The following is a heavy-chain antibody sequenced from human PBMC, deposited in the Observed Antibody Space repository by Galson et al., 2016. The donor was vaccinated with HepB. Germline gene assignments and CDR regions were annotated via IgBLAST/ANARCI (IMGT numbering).Heavy chain of an antibody. Sequence: SLRLSCAASGFTFNNFGMSWVRNVPGEGLEWVAGISSSGAGTHYTDSVKGRFTIFRDNSKNTLYLQMNSLRPEDTAIYYCAKDSRGFYVAPFDSWGQGTQVTVSS. J-gene: IGHJ4*02. CDR1: GFTFNNFG. CDR2: ISSSGAGT. CDR3: AKDSRGFYVAPFDS. D-gene: IGHD3-16*01. V-gene: IGHV3-23*01.